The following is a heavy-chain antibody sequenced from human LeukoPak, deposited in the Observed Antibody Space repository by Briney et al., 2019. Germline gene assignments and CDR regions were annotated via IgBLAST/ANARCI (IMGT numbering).Heavy chain of an antibody. D-gene: IGHD7-27*01. Sequence: ASVKISYKASGYSFTDHFLHWLRQAPGQGLEWMGWIHPNSGDTNYAQRFQSRVSLTRDTSISTAYMELSSLRSDDTAVYYCARDHNWGPDYWGQGTLVSVSS. CDR1: GYSFTDHF. CDR2: IHPNSGDT. V-gene: IGHV1-2*02. J-gene: IGHJ4*02. CDR3: ARDHNWGPDY.